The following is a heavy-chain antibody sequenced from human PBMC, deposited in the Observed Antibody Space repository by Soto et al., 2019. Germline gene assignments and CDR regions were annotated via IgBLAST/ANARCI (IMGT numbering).Heavy chain of an antibody. D-gene: IGHD6-13*01. CDR1: GFTFSGSA. CDR3: TRRIAAAGTNDY. V-gene: IGHV3-73*01. Sequence: GGSLRLSCAASGFTFSGSAMHWVRQASGKGLEWVGRIRSKANSYATAYAASVKGRFTISRDDSKNTAYLQMNSLKTEDTAVYYCTRRIAAAGTNDYWGQGTLVTVSS. CDR2: IRSKANSYAT. J-gene: IGHJ4*02.